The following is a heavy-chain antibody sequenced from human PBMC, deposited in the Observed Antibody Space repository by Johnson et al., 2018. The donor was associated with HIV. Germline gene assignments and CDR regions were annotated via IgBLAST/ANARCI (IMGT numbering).Heavy chain of an antibody. CDR3: AKWRRVGATFSDAFDI. CDR1: GFTFSSYW. Sequence: QVQLVESGGGLVQPGGSLRLSCAASGFTFSSYWMSWVRQAPGKGLDWVAVISYDGSDKDYADSVKGRFTISRDSSKNTPYLQMNSLRAEDTAVYYCAKWRRVGATFSDAFDIWGQGTMVTVSS. CDR2: ISYDGSDK. J-gene: IGHJ3*02. D-gene: IGHD1-26*01. V-gene: IGHV3-30*18.